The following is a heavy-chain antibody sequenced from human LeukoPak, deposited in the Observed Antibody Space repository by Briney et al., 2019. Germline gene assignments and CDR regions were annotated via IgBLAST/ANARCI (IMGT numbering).Heavy chain of an antibody. CDR1: GFSFSSHW. J-gene: IGHJ4*02. Sequence: GGSLRLSCAASGFSFSSHWMTWVRQAPGKGLEWVANINPDGDKKTYVDSVKGRFTISRDNARNALYLQMSSLGVDDTAVYYCASQPAVIDLDCWGQGALVTVSS. V-gene: IGHV3-7*01. CDR3: ASQPAVIDLDC. CDR2: INPDGDKK. D-gene: IGHD2/OR15-2a*01.